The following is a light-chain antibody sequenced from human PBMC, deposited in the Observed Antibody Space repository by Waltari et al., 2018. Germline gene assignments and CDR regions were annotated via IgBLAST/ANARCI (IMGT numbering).Light chain of an antibody. V-gene: IGKV1-5*03. CDR2: QAS. Sequence: DIQMTQSPSTLSASVGDRVTLTRRASQRIGSSLAWSQQKPGKAPTLLIYQASCLESGVPSRFSGGGSATEFTLTISSLQPDEFATYYCQQYFSYSPGFTFGGGTKVEIK. J-gene: IGKJ4*01. CDR1: QRIGSS. CDR3: QQYFSYSPGFT.